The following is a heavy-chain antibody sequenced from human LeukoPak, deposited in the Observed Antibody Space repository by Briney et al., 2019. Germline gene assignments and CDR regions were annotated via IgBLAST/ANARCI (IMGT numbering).Heavy chain of an antibody. CDR3: TTVNWG. CDR2: IKSDDSST. CDR1: GFTFSSYW. V-gene: IGHV3-74*01. J-gene: IGHJ4*02. Sequence: GGSLRLSCAASGFTFSSYWMHWVRQAPGKGLVWVSRIKSDDSSTSYADSVKGRFTISRDNAKNTLYLQMNSLRAEDTAVYYCTTVNWGWGQGTLVTVSS. D-gene: IGHD7-27*01.